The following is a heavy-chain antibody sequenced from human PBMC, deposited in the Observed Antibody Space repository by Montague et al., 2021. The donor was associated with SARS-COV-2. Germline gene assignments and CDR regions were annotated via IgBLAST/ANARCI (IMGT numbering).Heavy chain of an antibody. Sequence: SLRLSCAASGFTFGDYGMSWVRQAPGKGLEWVSGINWNGGSTGYADSVKGRFTISRDNAKNSLYLQMNSLRAEDTALYYCARWMLGDYSSSRYYYYYYGMDVWGQGTTVTDSS. V-gene: IGHV3-20*04. CDR1: GFTFGDYG. J-gene: IGHJ6*02. CDR3: ARWMLGDYSSSRYYYYYYGMDV. CDR2: INWNGGST. D-gene: IGHD4-17*01.